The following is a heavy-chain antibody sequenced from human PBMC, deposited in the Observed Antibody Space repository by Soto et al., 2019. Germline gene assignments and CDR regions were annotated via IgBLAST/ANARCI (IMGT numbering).Heavy chain of an antibody. Sequence: QVTLKESGPVLVKPTEPLPLTCTVSGFSISNARMGVSWFRQPPGKALEWLAHIFSNDEKSYTTSLKSSLTIAKDTSKSQVVLTMTNMDPVDTATYYCALIQGVMVRGCLYNPLLFDPWGQGTLVTVSS. CDR2: IFSNDEK. CDR3: ALIQGVMVRGCLYNPLLFDP. J-gene: IGHJ5*02. V-gene: IGHV2-26*01. D-gene: IGHD3-10*01. CDR1: GFSISNARMG.